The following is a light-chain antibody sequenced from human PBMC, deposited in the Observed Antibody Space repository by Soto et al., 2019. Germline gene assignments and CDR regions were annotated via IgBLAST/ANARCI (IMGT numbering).Light chain of an antibody. CDR3: QQLYSYPPA. J-gene: IGKJ1*01. Sequence: DIQLTQSPSFLSASVGARVTLTCRANQGIRNYSAWYQQKPGKAPNLLMFAASTLHSGVPSRFSGSGSGTEFTLTISSLHPEDFATHYCQQLYSYPPAFGQGTTVEF. CDR2: AAS. CDR1: QGIRNY. V-gene: IGKV1-9*01.